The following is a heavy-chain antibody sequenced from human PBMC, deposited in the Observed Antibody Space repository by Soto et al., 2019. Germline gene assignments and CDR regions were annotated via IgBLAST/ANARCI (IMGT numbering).Heavy chain of an antibody. CDR1: GFTLSSYW. J-gene: IGHJ6*02. D-gene: IGHD6-6*01. CDR3: ARDLRSELVQGVYYYGMDV. V-gene: IGHV3-74*01. Sequence: GGSLRFSCAASGFTLSSYWMHWVRQAPGKGLVWVSRINSDGSSTSYADSVKGRFTISRDNAKNTLYLQMNSLRAEDTAVYYCARDLRSELVQGVYYYGMDVWGQGTTVTVSS. CDR2: INSDGSST.